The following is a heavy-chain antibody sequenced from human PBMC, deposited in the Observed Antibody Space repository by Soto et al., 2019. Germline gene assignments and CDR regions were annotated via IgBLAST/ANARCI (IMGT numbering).Heavy chain of an antibody. CDR1: GNTFTNFG. Sequence: QGQLVQSGVEVKKPGASVKVSCSASGNTFTNFGVTWVRQAPGQGLEWMGWISPYTDDPSYAQKFQGRVTMTIDTSTSTAYLDLRSLTSXXXXXXXXXRVIPGAEAWFHPXGXXXXXTVXX. D-gene: IGHD2-2*01. V-gene: IGHV1-18*01. CDR2: ISPYTDDP. CDR3: XRVIPGAEAWFHP. J-gene: IGHJ5*02.